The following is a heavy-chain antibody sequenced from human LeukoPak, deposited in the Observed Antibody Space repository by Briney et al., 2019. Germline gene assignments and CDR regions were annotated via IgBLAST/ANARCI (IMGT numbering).Heavy chain of an antibody. Sequence: GGSLRLSCAASGFTFNSYALTWVRQAPGKGLEWVPAISGSGDTTSYADSVKGRFTISRDNSKNTLYLQMNSLRAEDTAVYYCAKDRQYIAARPDYWGQGTLVTVSS. J-gene: IGHJ4*02. V-gene: IGHV3-23*01. D-gene: IGHD6-6*01. CDR2: ISGSGDTT. CDR3: AKDRQYIAARPDY. CDR1: GFTFNSYA.